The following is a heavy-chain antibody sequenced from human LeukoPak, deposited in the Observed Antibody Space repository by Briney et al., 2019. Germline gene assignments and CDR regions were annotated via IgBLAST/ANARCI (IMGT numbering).Heavy chain of an antibody. Sequence: PGGSLRLSCAASGFTFSNHAMSWVRQAPVKGLERVSDISGSGGTTYYADTVKGRFTISRDNSQDTLYLQMNSLRDEDTAVYYCAKDRPYDFWSGYYQVGDYYYGLDVWGQGTTVTVSS. J-gene: IGHJ6*02. CDR1: GFTFSNHA. CDR2: ISGSGGTT. CDR3: AKDRPYDFWSGYYQVGDYYYGLDV. V-gene: IGHV3-23*01. D-gene: IGHD3-3*01.